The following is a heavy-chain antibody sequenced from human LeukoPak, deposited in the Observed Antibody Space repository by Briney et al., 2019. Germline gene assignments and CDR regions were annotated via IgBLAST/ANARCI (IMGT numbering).Heavy chain of an antibody. Sequence: GASVKVSCKASGGTFSNYAITWVRQAPGQGLEWMGGVIPIFGTTNYAQMFQGRVTITADESTSTAYMTLSSLRSEDTAVYYCARADYGSWSRHFDYWGQGTLVIVSS. CDR2: VIPIFGTT. D-gene: IGHD3-10*01. J-gene: IGHJ4*02. CDR3: ARADYGSWSRHFDY. CDR1: GGTFSNYA. V-gene: IGHV1-69*13.